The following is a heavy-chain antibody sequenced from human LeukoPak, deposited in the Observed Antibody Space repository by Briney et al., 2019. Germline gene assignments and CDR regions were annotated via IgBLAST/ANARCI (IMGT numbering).Heavy chain of an antibody. J-gene: IGHJ6*04. CDR2: VTPIFGTA. Sequence: SVKVSCKASGGTFSSYAISWVRQAPGQGLESMGGVTPIFGTANYAQKFQGRVTITADKSTSTAYMELSSLRSEDTAVYYCARTWGPSYCSSTSCPPYGMDVWGKGTTVTVSS. CDR3: ARTWGPSYCSSTSCPPYGMDV. D-gene: IGHD2-2*01. CDR1: GGTFSSYA. V-gene: IGHV1-69*06.